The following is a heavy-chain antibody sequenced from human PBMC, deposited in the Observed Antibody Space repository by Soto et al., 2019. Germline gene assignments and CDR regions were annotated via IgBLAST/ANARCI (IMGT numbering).Heavy chain of an antibody. CDR2: MNPNSGNT. J-gene: IGHJ4*02. CDR1: GYTFTSYD. D-gene: IGHD6-19*01. Sequence: ASVKVSCKASGYTFTSYDINWVRQATGQGLEWMGWMNPNSGNTGYAQKFQGRVTMTRNTSISTAYMELSSLRSEDTAVYYCARARAVAGLSPIGHWGQGTLVTVSS. CDR3: ARARAVAGLSPIGH. V-gene: IGHV1-8*01.